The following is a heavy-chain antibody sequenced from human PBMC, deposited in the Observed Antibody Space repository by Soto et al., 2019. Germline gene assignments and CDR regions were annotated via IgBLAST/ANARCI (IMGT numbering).Heavy chain of an antibody. CDR3: TRDIGGKGAY. CDR1: GFTFSRYW. CDR2: IDEYGNTI. V-gene: IGHV3-74*01. Sequence: EVQLVESGGGLVQPGGSLRLSCATSGFTFSRYWMHWVRQVPGKGLLWVSRIDEYGNTINYADSVRGRFTISRDNARNTLYLEMNRLRAEDTALYYCTRDIGGKGAYWGPGTLVTVSS. D-gene: IGHD3-10*01. J-gene: IGHJ4*02.